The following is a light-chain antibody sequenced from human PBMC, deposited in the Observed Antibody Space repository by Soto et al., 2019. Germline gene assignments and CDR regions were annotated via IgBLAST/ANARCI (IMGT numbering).Light chain of an antibody. Sequence: EIVLTQSPATVSLSPGERATLSCRASQSVSSYLAWYQHKPGQAPRLLIYDASNRATGIPARFSGSGSGTDFTLTISSLEPEDFAVYYCQQRSDWPLFGPGTKVDIK. J-gene: IGKJ3*01. CDR2: DAS. V-gene: IGKV3-11*01. CDR3: QQRSDWPL. CDR1: QSVSSY.